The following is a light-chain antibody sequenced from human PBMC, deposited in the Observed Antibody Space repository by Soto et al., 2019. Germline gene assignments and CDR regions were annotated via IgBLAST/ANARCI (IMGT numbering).Light chain of an antibody. CDR2: LGS. J-gene: IGKJ4*01. Sequence: DIVMTQSPLPLTVTPGEPASISCRSSQSLLHSNGYNYLDWYLQKPGQSPQLLIYLGSNRASGVPDRFSGSGSGTDFTLKISRVEAEDVWVYYCMQAQQTLTFGGGTKVEIK. CDR3: MQAQQTLT. V-gene: IGKV2-28*01. CDR1: QSLLHSNGYNY.